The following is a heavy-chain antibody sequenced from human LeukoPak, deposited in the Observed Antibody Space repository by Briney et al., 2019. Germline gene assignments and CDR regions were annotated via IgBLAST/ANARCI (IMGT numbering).Heavy chain of an antibody. V-gene: IGHV3-48*01. J-gene: IGHJ4*02. CDR1: GFTFSSYS. CDR3: ARGVRIAVAGYIDY. D-gene: IGHD6-19*01. CDR2: ISSSSFTI. Sequence: GGSLRPSCAGSGFTFSSYSMNWVRQAPGRGLEWVSYISSSSFTIYYADSVKGRFTISRDNAKNSLYLQMNSLRAEETAVYYCARGVRIAVAGYIDYWGQGTLVTVSS.